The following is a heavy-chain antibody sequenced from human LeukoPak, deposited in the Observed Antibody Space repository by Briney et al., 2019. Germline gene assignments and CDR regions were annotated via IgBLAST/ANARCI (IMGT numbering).Heavy chain of an antibody. CDR3: ARQYYDFWSGFYTADFYFDY. CDR2: ISSGSRYI. Sequence: PGRSLRLSCAASGFTFSSYGMHWVRQAPGKGLEWVSPISSGSRYIYYADSVKGRFTISRDNAKNSLYLQMNSLRAEDSAVYYCARQYYDFWSGFYTADFYFDYWGQGSLVTVSS. CDR1: GFTFSSYG. D-gene: IGHD3-3*01. J-gene: IGHJ4*02. V-gene: IGHV3-21*01.